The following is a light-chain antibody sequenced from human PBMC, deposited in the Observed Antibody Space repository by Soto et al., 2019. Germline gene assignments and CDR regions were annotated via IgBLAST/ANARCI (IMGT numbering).Light chain of an antibody. J-gene: IGKJ1*01. CDR2: WAS. CDR1: QSVLYSSNNKNY. CDR3: QQYYSTPPT. Sequence: DFLMTQSPGSLAVSLGERATINCKSSQSVLYSSNNKNYLAWYQQKPGQPPKLLIYWASTRESGVPDRFSGSGSGTDFTLTISSLQAEDVAVYYCQQYYSTPPTFGQGTKVDI. V-gene: IGKV4-1*01.